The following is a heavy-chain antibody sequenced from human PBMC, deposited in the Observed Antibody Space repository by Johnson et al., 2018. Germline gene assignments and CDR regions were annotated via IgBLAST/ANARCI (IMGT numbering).Heavy chain of an antibody. CDR1: GFTFSSYG. D-gene: IGHD4-23*01. J-gene: IGHJ1*01. CDR2: ISYDGSNK. V-gene: IGHV3-30*03. CDR3: ASADYGGDSGYFQH. Sequence: VQLVESGGGVVQPGRSLRLSCAASGFTFSSYGMHWVRQAPGKGLEWVAVISYDGSNKYYADSVKGRFTISRDNSKNTLYLQMNSLRAEDTAGYYCASADYGGDSGYFQHCGQGTLVTVSS.